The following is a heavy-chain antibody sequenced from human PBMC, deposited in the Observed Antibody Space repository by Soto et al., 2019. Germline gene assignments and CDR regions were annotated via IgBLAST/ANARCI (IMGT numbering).Heavy chain of an antibody. V-gene: IGHV3-49*04. J-gene: IGHJ4*02. Sequence: EVQLVESGGGLVQPGRSLRLSCTASGFTFGDYAMSWVRQAPGKGLEWVGFIRSKAYGGTTEYAASVKGRFTISRDDSKSIAYLQMNSLKTEDTAVYYCTRDTLGYCSGGSCYSPFGYFDYWGQGTLVTVSS. CDR1: GFTFGDYA. CDR3: TRDTLGYCSGGSCYSPFGYFDY. D-gene: IGHD2-15*01. CDR2: IRSKAYGGTT.